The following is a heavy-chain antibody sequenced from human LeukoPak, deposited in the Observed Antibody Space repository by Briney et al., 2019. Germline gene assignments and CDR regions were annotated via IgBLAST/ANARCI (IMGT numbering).Heavy chain of an antibody. J-gene: IGHJ4*02. CDR3: ARDFNYYDSSGYPFDY. CDR2: FDPEDGET. D-gene: IGHD3-22*01. Sequence: VASVKVSCKVSGYTLTELSMHWVRQAPGKELEWMGGFDPEDGETIYAQKFQGRVTMTEDTSTDTAYMELSRLRSDDTAVYYCARDFNYYDSSGYPFDYWGQGTLVTVSS. V-gene: IGHV1-24*01. CDR1: GYTLTELS.